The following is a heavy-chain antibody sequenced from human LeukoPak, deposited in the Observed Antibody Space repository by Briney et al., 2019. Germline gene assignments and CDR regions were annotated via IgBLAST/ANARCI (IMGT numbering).Heavy chain of an antibody. CDR3: ARKINSGSYYSG. Sequence: ASVTVSCKASGYTFTSYYMHWVRQAPGQGLEWMGIINPSGGSTSYAQKFQGRVTMTRDMSTSTVYMELSSLRSEDTAVYYCARKINSGSYYSGWGQGTLVTVSS. CDR2: INPSGGST. D-gene: IGHD1-26*01. J-gene: IGHJ4*02. CDR1: GYTFTSYY. V-gene: IGHV1-46*01.